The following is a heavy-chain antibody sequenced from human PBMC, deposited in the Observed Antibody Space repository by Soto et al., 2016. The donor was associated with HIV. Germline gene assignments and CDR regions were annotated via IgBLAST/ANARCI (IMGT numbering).Heavy chain of an antibody. Sequence: QVQLVQSGAEVKKPGASVKVSCKASGYTFTGYYMHWVRQAPGQGLEWMGWINPNSGGTNYAQKFQGRVTITRDTSMSTAYMELRRLRSDDTAMYYCASPRYCSGGSCYSVRYFQYWGQGTLVTVSS. V-gene: IGHV1-2*02. CDR1: GYTFTGYY. D-gene: IGHD2-15*01. J-gene: IGHJ1*01. CDR3: ASPRYCSGGSCYSVRYFQY. CDR2: INPNSGGT.